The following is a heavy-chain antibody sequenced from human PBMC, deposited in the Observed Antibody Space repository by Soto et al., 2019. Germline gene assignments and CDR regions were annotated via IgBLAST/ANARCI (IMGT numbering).Heavy chain of an antibody. J-gene: IGHJ4*02. CDR2: ISGSGDTT. D-gene: IGHD7-27*01. CDR1: GLTFSTYA. CDR3: ATQAEGFLTGPFDF. Sequence: GGSLRLSCAASGLTFSTYAMTWVRQAPGKGLDWVSVISGSGDTTYYADSVKGRFTISRDNSKNTLYLEMNGLRAEDMAIYSCATQAEGFLTGPFDFWGQGTMVTFSS. V-gene: IGHV3-23*01.